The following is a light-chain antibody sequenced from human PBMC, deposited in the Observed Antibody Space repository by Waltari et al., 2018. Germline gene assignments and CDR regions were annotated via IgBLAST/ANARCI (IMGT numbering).Light chain of an antibody. CDR3: QQYDDYWT. J-gene: IGKJ1*01. Sequence: DIQMSQSPSTLPASVGDSVTTPRRASQSIGRWLAWYQQKRGKAPELLIYDASSLQGGVPSRFSGSGSGTEFTLTISSLQPDDFATYFCQQYDDYWTFGQGTKVEVK. CDR2: DAS. V-gene: IGKV1-5*01. CDR1: QSIGRW.